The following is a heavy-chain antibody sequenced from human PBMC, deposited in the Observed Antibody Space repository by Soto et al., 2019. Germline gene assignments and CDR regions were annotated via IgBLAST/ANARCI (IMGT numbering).Heavy chain of an antibody. CDR3: ARAYGDYVFDY. CDR2: INHSGST. Sequence: SETLSLTCAVYGGSFSGYYWSWIRQPPGKGLEWIGEINHSGSTNYNPSLKSRVSISVDTSKNQFSLQLSSVTAADTAVYYCARAYGDYVFDYWGQGTLVTVSS. V-gene: IGHV4-34*01. J-gene: IGHJ4*02. CDR1: GGSFSGYY. D-gene: IGHD4-17*01.